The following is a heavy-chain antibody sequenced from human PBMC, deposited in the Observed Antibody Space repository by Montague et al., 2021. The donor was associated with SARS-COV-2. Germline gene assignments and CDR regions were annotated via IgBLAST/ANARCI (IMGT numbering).Heavy chain of an antibody. CDR2: IYYSGST. CDR1: GGSISSGGYY. Sequence: TLSLTCTVSGGSISSGGYYWSWIRQHPGKGLEWIGYIYYSGSTYYXPSLKSRVTISVDTSKNRFSLKLSSVTAADTAVYYCARGGSYSSGWYGVDYYYGMDVWGQGTTVTVSS. J-gene: IGHJ6*02. CDR3: ARGGSYSSGWYGVDYYYGMDV. V-gene: IGHV4-31*03. D-gene: IGHD6-19*01.